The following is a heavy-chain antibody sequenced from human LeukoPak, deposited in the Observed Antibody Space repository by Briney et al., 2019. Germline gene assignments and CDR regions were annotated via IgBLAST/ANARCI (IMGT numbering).Heavy chain of an antibody. J-gene: IGHJ4*02. Sequence: GASVKVSCKASGYTFTSYYMHWVRQAPGQGLEWMGIINPSGGSTSCAQKFQGRVTMTRDTSTSTVYMELSSLRSEDTAVYYCARSYYHDSSDYYFPTDYWGQGTLVTVSS. V-gene: IGHV1-46*01. CDR3: ARSYYHDSSDYYFPTDY. CDR1: GYTFTSYY. D-gene: IGHD3-22*01. CDR2: INPSGGST.